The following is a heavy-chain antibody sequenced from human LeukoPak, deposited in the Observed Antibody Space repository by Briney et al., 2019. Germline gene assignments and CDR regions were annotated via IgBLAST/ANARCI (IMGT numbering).Heavy chain of an antibody. V-gene: IGHV3-9*01. CDR2: ISWNSGSI. Sequence: PGRSLRLSCAASGFTFDDYAMHWVRQVPGKGLEWVSGISWNSGSIGYADSVKGRFTISRDNAKNSLYLQMNSLRAEDTALYYCAKDSYYYDSSGYLDYWGQGTLVTVSS. J-gene: IGHJ4*02. CDR1: GFTFDDYA. D-gene: IGHD3-22*01. CDR3: AKDSYYYDSSGYLDY.